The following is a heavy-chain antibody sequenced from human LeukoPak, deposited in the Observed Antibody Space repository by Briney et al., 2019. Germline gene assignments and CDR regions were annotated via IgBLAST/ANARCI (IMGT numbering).Heavy chain of an antibody. CDR2: ISGSGGST. D-gene: IGHD5-18*01. CDR3: ARDMSEGYSYY. Sequence: GGSLRLSCAASGFTFSSYAMSWVRQAPGKGLEWVSAISGSGGSTYYADSVKGRFTISRDNSKNTLYLQMNSLRAEDTAVYYCARDMSEGYSYYWGQGTLVTVSS. CDR1: GFTFSSYA. J-gene: IGHJ4*02. V-gene: IGHV3-23*01.